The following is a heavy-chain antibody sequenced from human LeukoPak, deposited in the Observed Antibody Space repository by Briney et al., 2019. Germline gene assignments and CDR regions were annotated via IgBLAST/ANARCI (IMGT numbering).Heavy chain of an antibody. J-gene: IGHJ6*02. Sequence: GGPLRLSCAASGFTVSSNYMSWVRQAPGKGLEWVSVIYSGGSTYYADSVKGRFTISRDNSKNTLYLQMNSLRAEDTAVYYCARDLIFRGRYYYGMDVWGQGTTVTVSS. V-gene: IGHV3-66*01. CDR2: IYSGGST. CDR3: ARDLIFRGRYYYGMDV. D-gene: IGHD3-3*01. CDR1: GFTVSSNY.